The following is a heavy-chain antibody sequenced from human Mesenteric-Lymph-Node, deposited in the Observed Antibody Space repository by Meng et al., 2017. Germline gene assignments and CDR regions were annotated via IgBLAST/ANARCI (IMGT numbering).Heavy chain of an antibody. CDR3: AGVSSSGWTDY. Sequence: ASVKVSCKASGYTFSNYAMNWVRQAPGQGLEWMGWINTNAGNPTSAQGFTGRFVFSLDTSVTTAYLQISILKAEDTAVYYCAGVSSSGWTDYWGQGTLVTVSS. D-gene: IGHD6-19*01. V-gene: IGHV7-4-1*02. CDR1: GYTFSNYA. J-gene: IGHJ4*02. CDR2: INTNAGNP.